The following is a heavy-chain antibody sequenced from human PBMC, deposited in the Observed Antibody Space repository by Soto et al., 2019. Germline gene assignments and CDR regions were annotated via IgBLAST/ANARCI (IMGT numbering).Heavy chain of an antibody. Sequence: GGSLRLSCAASGFTFSSYGMHWVRQAPGKGLEWVAVISYDGSNKYYADSVKGRFTISRDNSKNTLYLQMNSLRAEDTAVYYCAKDGTAAGKSGYYYYGMDVWGQGTTVTVSS. V-gene: IGHV3-30*18. J-gene: IGHJ6*02. D-gene: IGHD6-13*01. CDR2: ISYDGSNK. CDR1: GFTFSSYG. CDR3: AKDGTAAGKSGYYYYGMDV.